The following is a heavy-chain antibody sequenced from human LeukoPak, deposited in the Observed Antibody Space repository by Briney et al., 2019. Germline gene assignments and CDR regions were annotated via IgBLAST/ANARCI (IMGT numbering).Heavy chain of an antibody. CDR3: ARVVHSSTFYPSFDF. V-gene: IGHV1-18*01. Sequence: ASVKVSCKASGYTFSSYGISWVRQAPGQGLEWVGWISVYNGNTNYAQKLQGRVTMTTDTSTSTAYMELRSLRSDDTAVYYCARVVHSSTFYPSFDFWGQGALVTVSS. CDR2: ISVYNGNT. J-gene: IGHJ4*02. CDR1: GYTFSSYG. D-gene: IGHD6-13*01.